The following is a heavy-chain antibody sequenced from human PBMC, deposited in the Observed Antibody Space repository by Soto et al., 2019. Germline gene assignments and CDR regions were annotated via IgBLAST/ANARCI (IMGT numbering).Heavy chain of an antibody. Sequence: ASVKVSCTASGYTFTSYAMHWVRQAPGQRLEWMGWINAGNGNTKYSQKFQGRVTITRDTSASTAYMELNSLKTEDTAVYYCTTNYYSNYGMDVWGQGTTVTVSS. V-gene: IGHV1-3*01. D-gene: IGHD4-4*01. CDR3: TTNYYSNYGMDV. J-gene: IGHJ6*02. CDR1: GYTFTSYA. CDR2: INAGNGNT.